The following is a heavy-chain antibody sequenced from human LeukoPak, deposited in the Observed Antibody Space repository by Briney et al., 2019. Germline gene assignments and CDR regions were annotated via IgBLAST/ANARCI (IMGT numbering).Heavy chain of an antibody. CDR2: IYYSGST. D-gene: IGHD5-24*01. J-gene: IGHJ4*02. V-gene: IGHV4-59*01. CDR1: GGSISSYY. Sequence: SETLSLTCTVSGGSISSYYWSWIRQPPGKGLEWIGYIYYSGSTNYNPSLKSRVTISVDTSKNQFSLKLSSETAADTAVYYCARDDGYSNYFDYWGQGTLVTVSS. CDR3: ARDDGYSNYFDY.